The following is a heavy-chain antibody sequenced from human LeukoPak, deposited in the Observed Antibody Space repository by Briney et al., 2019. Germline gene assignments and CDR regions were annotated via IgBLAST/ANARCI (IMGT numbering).Heavy chain of an antibody. V-gene: IGHV3-21*01. CDR2: ISSSSSYI. D-gene: IGHD2-21*02. J-gene: IGHJ4*02. CDR3: ATFAPYCGGDCFTHPLDY. CDR1: GFTFSNYS. Sequence: GGSLRLSCAASGFTFSNYSMNWVRQAPGKGLEWVSSISSSSSYIYYADSVKGRFTISRDNAKNSLYLQMNSLRAEDTAVYYCATFAPYCGGDCFTHPLDYWGQGTLVTVSS.